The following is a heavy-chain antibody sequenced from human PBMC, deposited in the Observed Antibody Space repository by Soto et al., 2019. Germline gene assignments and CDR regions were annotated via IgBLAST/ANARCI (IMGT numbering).Heavy chain of an antibody. J-gene: IGHJ4*02. CDR1: GFTFSSYA. CDR3: AKFQAYYDFWSGYYTGFDY. CDR2: ISGSGGST. V-gene: IGHV3-23*01. D-gene: IGHD3-3*01. Sequence: PGGSLRLSCAASGFTFSSYAMSWVRQAPGKGLEWVSAISGSGGSTYYADSVKGRFTISRDNSKNTLYLQMNSLRAEDTAVYYCAKFQAYYDFWSGYYTGFDYWGQGTLVTVSS.